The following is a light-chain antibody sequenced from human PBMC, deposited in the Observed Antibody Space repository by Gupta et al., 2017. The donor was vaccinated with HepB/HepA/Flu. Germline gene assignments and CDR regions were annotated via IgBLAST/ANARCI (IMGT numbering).Light chain of an antibody. Sequence: IQMTQSPSSLSASVGDTITITCRASQSVGTYLNWYQQKGGQAPTLLLHGASSLHSGVPSRFSGSGSGTDFTLTITKLQAYDSAGYCCQHRLSSPRTFGQGTKVE. CDR1: QSVGTY. CDR2: GAS. V-gene: IGKV1-39*01. CDR3: QHRLSSPRT. J-gene: IGKJ1*01.